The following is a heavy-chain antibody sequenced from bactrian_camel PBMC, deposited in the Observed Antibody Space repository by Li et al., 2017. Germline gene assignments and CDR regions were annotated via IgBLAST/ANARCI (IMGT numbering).Heavy chain of an antibody. J-gene: IGHJ6*01. Sequence: VQLVESGGGLVQPGGSLGLSCATSGFAFNSYYMGWVRQAPGKGLEWAASISDGGDTKNYADSVRGRFTISRDNAKNTVTLQLSSLKPEDTAVYYCGKEGAIEGRTAGGLGYWGQGTQVTVS. CDR1: GFAFNSYY. CDR2: ISDGGDTK. CDR3: GKEGAIEGRTAGGLGY. V-gene: IGHV3S35*01.